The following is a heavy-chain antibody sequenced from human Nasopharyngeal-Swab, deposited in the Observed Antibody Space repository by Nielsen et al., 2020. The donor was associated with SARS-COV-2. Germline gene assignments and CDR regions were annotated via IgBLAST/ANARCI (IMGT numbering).Heavy chain of an antibody. CDR1: GSTFSSYW. D-gene: IGHD6-19*01. CDR2: IKQDGSEK. Sequence: GGSLRLSCAAPGSTFSSYWMSWVRQAPGKGLEWVANIKQDGSEKYYVDSVKGRFTISRDNSKNTLYLQMNSLRAEDTAVYYCARDKERAGYSSGWYGLGGQGTLVTVSS. V-gene: IGHV3-7*01. CDR3: ARDKERAGYSSGWYGL. J-gene: IGHJ4*02.